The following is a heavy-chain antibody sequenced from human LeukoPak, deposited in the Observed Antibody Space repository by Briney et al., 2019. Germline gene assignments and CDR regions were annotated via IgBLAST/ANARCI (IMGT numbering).Heavy chain of an antibody. V-gene: IGHV4-39*07. D-gene: IGHD3-22*01. CDR3: ARARYYYDSSGYYFDY. CDR2: IYYSGST. Sequence: PSETLSLTCTVSGGSISSSSYYWGWIRQSPGKGLEWIGSIYYSGSTYYNPSLKSRVTISVDTSKNQFSLKLSSVTAADTAVYYCARARYYYDSSGYYFDYWGQGTLVTVSS. CDR1: GGSISSSSYY. J-gene: IGHJ4*02.